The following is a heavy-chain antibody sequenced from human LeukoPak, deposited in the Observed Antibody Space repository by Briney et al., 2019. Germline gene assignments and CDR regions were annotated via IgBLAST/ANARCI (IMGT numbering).Heavy chain of an antibody. CDR2: ISWNSGSI. Sequence: GGSLRLSCAASGFTFDDYAMHWVRQAPGKGLEWVSGISWNSGSIGYADSVKGRFTISRDNAKNSLYLQMNSLRAEDMALYYRAKAQTPMWWPVLSLDAFDIWGQGTMVTVSS. D-gene: IGHD2-21*01. CDR3: AKAQTPMWWPVLSLDAFDI. V-gene: IGHV3-9*03. CDR1: GFTFDDYA. J-gene: IGHJ3*02.